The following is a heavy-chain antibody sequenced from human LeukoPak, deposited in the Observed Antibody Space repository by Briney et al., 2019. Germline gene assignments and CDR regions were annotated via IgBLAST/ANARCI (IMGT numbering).Heavy chain of an antibody. V-gene: IGHV1-18*01. D-gene: IGHD3-10*01. CDR1: GYTFTSYG. J-gene: IGHJ4*02. CDR2: ISVYNGNT. Sequence: GASVKVSCKASGYTFTSYGINWVRQAPGQGLEGMGWISVYNGNTNSAQKLQGRVTMTTDTSTSTAYMELRSLRSDDTAVYYCARYEGGFGESYWGQGTLVTVSS. CDR3: ARYEGGFGESY.